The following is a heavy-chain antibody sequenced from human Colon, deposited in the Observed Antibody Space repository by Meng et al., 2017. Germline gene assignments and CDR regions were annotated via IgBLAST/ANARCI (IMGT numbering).Heavy chain of an antibody. V-gene: IGHV1-8*01. CDR2: MNPNNGNT. CDR1: GYTFTSSD. Sequence: QVPLVQYGAEVRKPGASVRVTCKASGYTFTSSDINWVRQATGRGLEWLGWMNPNNGNTGSAQKFQGRVSMTRDTSIGTAYMELSGLTSEDTAVYYCARTAMLDSWGQGTLVTVSS. D-gene: IGHD2-2*01. CDR3: ARTAMLDS. J-gene: IGHJ5*01.